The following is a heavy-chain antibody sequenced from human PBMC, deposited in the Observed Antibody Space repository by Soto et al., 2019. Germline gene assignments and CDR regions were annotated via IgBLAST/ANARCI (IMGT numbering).Heavy chain of an antibody. D-gene: IGHD3-10*01. CDR1: GFTFSSYD. V-gene: IGHV3-13*01. J-gene: IGHJ6*02. Sequence: EVQLVESGGGLVQPGGSLRLSCAASGFTFSSYDRHWVRQATGKGLEWVSAIGTAGDTYYPGSVKGRFTISRENAKNSLYLQMNSLRAEDTAVYYCAREYRAMGRGVRGYGMDVWGQGTTVTVSS. CDR3: AREYRAMGRGVRGYGMDV. CDR2: IGTAGDT.